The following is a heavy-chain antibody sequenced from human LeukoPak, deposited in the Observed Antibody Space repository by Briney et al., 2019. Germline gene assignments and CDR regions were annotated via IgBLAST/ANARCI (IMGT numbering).Heavy chain of an antibody. CDR3: ARFKMVIASYYFDY. Sequence: SETLSLTCTVSGYSISSGYYWGWIRQPPGKGLEWIGSVSHSASSYYTPSLRSRVSISVDTSKNQFSLSLRSLTAADTAIYYCARFKMVIASYYFDYWGRGTLVTVSS. V-gene: IGHV4-38-2*02. J-gene: IGHJ4*02. CDR2: VSHSASS. D-gene: IGHD2-15*01. CDR1: GYSISSGYY.